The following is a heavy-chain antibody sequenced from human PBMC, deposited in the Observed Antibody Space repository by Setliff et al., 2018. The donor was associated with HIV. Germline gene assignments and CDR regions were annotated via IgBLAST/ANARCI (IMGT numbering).Heavy chain of an antibody. Sequence: SETLSLTCTVSGDSVRSSRYYWSWIRQPAGMGLEWIGRFDSSGGTDYNPSLKSRVTISKDTSKNQLSLKLTSVTAAGTAVYFCAGDYAGSGRPFDYWGQGTLVTVS. D-gene: IGHD6-19*01. V-gene: IGHV4-61*02. CDR1: GDSVRSSRYY. J-gene: IGHJ4*02. CDR3: AGDYAGSGRPFDY. CDR2: FDSSGGT.